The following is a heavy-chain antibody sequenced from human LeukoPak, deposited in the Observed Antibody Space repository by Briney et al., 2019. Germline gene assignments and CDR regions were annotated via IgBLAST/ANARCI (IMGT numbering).Heavy chain of an antibody. Sequence: PGRSLRLSCAASGFTFSSYGMHWVRQAPGKGLEWVAVISYDGSNKYYADSVKGRFTISRDNSKNTLYLQMNSLRAEDTAVYYCAREGPPRAAAARYYFDYWGQGTLVTVSS. D-gene: IGHD6-13*01. V-gene: IGHV3-30*03. CDR3: AREGPPRAAAARYYFDY. CDR2: ISYDGSNK. CDR1: GFTFSSYG. J-gene: IGHJ4*02.